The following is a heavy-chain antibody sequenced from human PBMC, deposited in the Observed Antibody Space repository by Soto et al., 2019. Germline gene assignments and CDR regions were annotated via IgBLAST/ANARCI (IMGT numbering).Heavy chain of an antibody. D-gene: IGHD4-17*01. CDR2: IKQDGSTK. J-gene: IGHJ2*01. CDR1: GFTFTKYW. V-gene: IGHV3-7*01. Sequence: GGSLRLSCAASGFTFTKYWVSWVRQAPGKGLEWLADIKQDGSTKNYVESVKGRFTVSRDNAENSLYLQMNSLRAEDTAVYYCARDSNDYGDFGWYFDLWGRGTLVTVSS. CDR3: ARDSNDYGDFGWYFDL.